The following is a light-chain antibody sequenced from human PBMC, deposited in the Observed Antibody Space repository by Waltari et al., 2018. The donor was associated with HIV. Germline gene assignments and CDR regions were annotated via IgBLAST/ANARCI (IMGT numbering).Light chain of an antibody. CDR3: SSYESINNHVV. V-gene: IGLV2-8*01. CDR2: EVT. CDR1: GSDIGCFDY. J-gene: IGLJ2*01. Sequence: QSALTQPPSASGSLGQSVTISCTGTGSDIGCFDYCSWFQQHPGKVPKLIIYEVTQRPSGVPDRFSGSKSGNTASLTVSGLQADDEADYYCSSYESINNHVVFGGGTSLTVL.